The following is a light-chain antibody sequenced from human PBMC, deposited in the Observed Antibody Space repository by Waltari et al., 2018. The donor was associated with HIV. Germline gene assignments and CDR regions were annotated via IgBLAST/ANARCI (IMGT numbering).Light chain of an antibody. CDR2: EVS. Sequence: QSALTQPPSASGSPGQSVTISCPGTSSDVGGYNYVAGYQQHPGKAPKLMIYEVSKRPSGVPDRFSSSGSGNTASLTVSGLQAEDEADYYCSSYTGSDNLGFGGGTKLTVL. V-gene: IGLV2-8*01. J-gene: IGLJ2*01. CDR3: SSYTGSDNLG. CDR1: SSDVGGYNY.